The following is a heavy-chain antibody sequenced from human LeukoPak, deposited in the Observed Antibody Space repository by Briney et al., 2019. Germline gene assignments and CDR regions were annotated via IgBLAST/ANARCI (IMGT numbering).Heavy chain of an antibody. Sequence: SETLSLTCTVSGDSISIYHWSWIRQPAGKGLEWIGRVYSSGNTNYNPSLKGRVTMSIDTSRKQLSLKLSSVTAADTAVYYCAGDGLYTHGYSYFDYWGQGTLVTVSS. CDR1: GDSISIYH. J-gene: IGHJ4*02. CDR2: VYSSGNT. CDR3: AGDGLYTHGYSYFDY. D-gene: IGHD5-18*01. V-gene: IGHV4-4*07.